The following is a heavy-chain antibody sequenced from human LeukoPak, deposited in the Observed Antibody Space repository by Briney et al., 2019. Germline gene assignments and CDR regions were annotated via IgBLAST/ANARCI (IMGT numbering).Heavy chain of an antibody. D-gene: IGHD5-12*01. Sequence: SETLSLTCTVSGGSISSSSYYWGWIRQPPGKGLEWIGSIYYSGSTYYNPSLKSRVTISVDTSKNQFSLKLSSVTAADTAVYYCARFSRNGYSGYYMDVWGKGTTVTVSS. CDR3: ARFSRNGYSGYYMDV. CDR2: IYYSGST. CDR1: GGSISSSSYY. V-gene: IGHV4-39*07. J-gene: IGHJ6*03.